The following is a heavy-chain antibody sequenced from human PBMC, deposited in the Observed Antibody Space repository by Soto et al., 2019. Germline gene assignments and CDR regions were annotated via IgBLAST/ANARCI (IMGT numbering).Heavy chain of an antibody. J-gene: IGHJ6*02. D-gene: IGHD5-18*01. CDR2: ISWNSSSI. CDR1: GFTFDDYA. Sequence: GGSLRLSCAASGFTFDDYAMHWVRQAPGKGLWCVSGISWNSSSIGYADSVKGRFTIYSDNAKNSLYLQMNSLRAEDTALYYCAKDISYSPLYYYCYGMDVWGQGTTVTVS. CDR3: AKDISYSPLYYYCYGMDV. V-gene: IGHV3-9*01.